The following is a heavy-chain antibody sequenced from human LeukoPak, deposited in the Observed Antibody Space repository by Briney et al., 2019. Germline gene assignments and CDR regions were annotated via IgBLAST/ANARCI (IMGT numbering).Heavy chain of an antibody. CDR3: AREGAESLPGGSYNWFDP. CDR1: GGSFSGYY. D-gene: IGHD2-15*01. Sequence: SETLSLTCAVYGGSFSGYYWSWIRQPPGKGLEWIGEINHSGSTNYNPSLTSRVTISVDTSKNQFSLKLSSVTAADTAVYYFAREGAESLPGGSYNWFDPWGQGTLVTVSS. V-gene: IGHV4-34*01. CDR2: INHSGST. J-gene: IGHJ5*02.